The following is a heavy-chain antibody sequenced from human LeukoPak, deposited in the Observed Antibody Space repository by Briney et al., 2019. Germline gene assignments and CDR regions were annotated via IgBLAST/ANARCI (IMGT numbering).Heavy chain of an antibody. D-gene: IGHD3-9*01. Sequence: GGSLRLSCVASGITFSTYGMSWVRQAPGKGLEWVSALSGSGSSTYYADSVKGRFTISRDNSKNTLYLQMNSLRAEDTAVYYCAKDSPILTYWGQGALVSVSS. CDR3: AKDSPILTY. CDR2: LSGSGSST. J-gene: IGHJ4*02. CDR1: GITFSTYG. V-gene: IGHV3-23*01.